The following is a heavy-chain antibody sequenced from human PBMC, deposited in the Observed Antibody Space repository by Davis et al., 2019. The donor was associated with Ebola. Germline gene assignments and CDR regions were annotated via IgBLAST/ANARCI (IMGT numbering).Heavy chain of an antibody. CDR3: AREVVVVVAANNNWFDP. CDR2: IIPIFGTA. Sequence: SVKVSCKASGGTFSSYAISWVRQAPGQGLEWMGGIIPIFGTANYAQKFQGRVTITADESTSTAYMELSSLRSEDTAVYYCAREVVVVVAANNNWFDPWGQGTLVTVSS. V-gene: IGHV1-69*13. CDR1: GGTFSSYA. J-gene: IGHJ5*02. D-gene: IGHD2-15*01.